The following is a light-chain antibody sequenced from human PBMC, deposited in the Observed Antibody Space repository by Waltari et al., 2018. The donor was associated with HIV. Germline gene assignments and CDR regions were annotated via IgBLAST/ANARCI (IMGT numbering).Light chain of an antibody. CDR1: SGHSSFA. Sequence: QLALTPSPSASASPVSSVTLTSIMRSGHSSFAIAWHLQQPEKGPRFLVKVNGDGSHNRGEGVPSRFSGSSSGPERYLTISSLQSEDEADYYCQTWGTGIWVFGGGTKLTVL. V-gene: IGLV4-69*01. CDR3: QTWGTGIWV. J-gene: IGLJ3*02. CDR2: VNGDGSH.